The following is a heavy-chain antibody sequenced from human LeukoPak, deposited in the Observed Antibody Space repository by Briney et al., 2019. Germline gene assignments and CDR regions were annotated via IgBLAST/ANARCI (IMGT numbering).Heavy chain of an antibody. CDR3: ARGGYGSGSYLDY. D-gene: IGHD3-10*01. CDR2: ISYDGSNK. CDR1: GFTFSSYA. V-gene: IGHV3-30-3*01. Sequence: GRSLRLSCAASGFTFSSYAMHWVRQAPGKGLEWVAVISYDGSNKYYADSVKGRFTISRDNSKNTLYLQMNSLRAEDTAMYYCARGGYGSGSYLDYWGQGTLVTVSS. J-gene: IGHJ4*02.